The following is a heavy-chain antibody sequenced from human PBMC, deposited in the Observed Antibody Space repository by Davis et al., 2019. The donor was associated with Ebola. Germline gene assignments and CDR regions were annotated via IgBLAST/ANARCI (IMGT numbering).Heavy chain of an antibody. CDR1: GFTFSSYS. CDR2: ISSSSSTI. D-gene: IGHD4-23*01. CDR3: ARVVYGGNYYYYYYMDV. V-gene: IGHV3-48*02. Sequence: GESLKISCAASGFTFSSYSMNWVRQAPGKGLEWVSYISSSSSTIYYADSVKGRFTISRDNAKNSLYLQMNSLRDEDTAVYYCARVVYGGNYYYYYYMDVWGKGTTVTVSS. J-gene: IGHJ6*03.